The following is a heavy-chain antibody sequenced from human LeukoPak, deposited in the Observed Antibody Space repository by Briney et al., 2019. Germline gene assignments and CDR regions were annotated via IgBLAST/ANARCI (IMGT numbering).Heavy chain of an antibody. CDR3: ARQKRYFDWLLWGYAFDI. CDR2: IYYSGST. Sequence: SETLSLTCTVSGGSISSYYWSWIRQPPGKGLEWIGYIYYSGSTNYNPSLKSRVTISVDTSKNQFSLKLSSVTAADTAVYCCARQKRYFDWLLWGYAFDIWGQGTMVTVSS. CDR1: GGSISSYY. D-gene: IGHD3-9*01. J-gene: IGHJ3*02. V-gene: IGHV4-59*08.